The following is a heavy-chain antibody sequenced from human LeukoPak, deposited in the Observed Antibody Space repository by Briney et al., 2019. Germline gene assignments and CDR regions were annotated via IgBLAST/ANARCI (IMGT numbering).Heavy chain of an antibody. CDR2: IYPGDSDT. D-gene: IGHD3-9*01. CDR3: ARNTSDFLTGYWFQFDY. J-gene: IGHJ4*02. Sequence: GESLKISCKGSGYSFTTYWIGWVRQMPGKGLEWMGIIYPGDSDTGYSPSFQGQVTISADKSINTAYLQWSSLKASDTAMYYCARNTSDFLTGYWFQFDYWGQGTLVTVSS. V-gene: IGHV5-51*01. CDR1: GYSFTTYW.